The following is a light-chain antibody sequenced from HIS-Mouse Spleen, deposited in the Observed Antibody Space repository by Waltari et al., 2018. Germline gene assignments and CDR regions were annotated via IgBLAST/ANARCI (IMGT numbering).Light chain of an antibody. CDR3: CSYAGSSTFVV. CDR2: EGS. V-gene: IGLV2-23*01. CDR1: SSDVGSYHL. Sequence: QSALTQPASVSGSPGQSITISCTGTSSDVGSYHLVSWYQQHPGKAPQLMIYEGSKRPSGVANRFSGSKSGNTASLTISGLQAEDEADYYCCSYAGSSTFVVFGGGTKLTVL. J-gene: IGLJ2*01.